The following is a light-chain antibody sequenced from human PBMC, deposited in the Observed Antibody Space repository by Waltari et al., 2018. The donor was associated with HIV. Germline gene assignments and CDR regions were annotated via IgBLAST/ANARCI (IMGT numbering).Light chain of an antibody. V-gene: IGLV1-47*01. CDR1: NSNVGNNF. J-gene: IGLJ3*02. Sequence: HSVLTHSPSASKTPGQRVLMSCSGNNSNVGNNFVSCFQQVPGGAPKLVISRNDRRPSGVPDRFSAAKSGSSASLAISGLQSDDEADYFCASWDDKLSHWVFGGGTKLTV. CDR3: ASWDDKLSHWV. CDR2: RND.